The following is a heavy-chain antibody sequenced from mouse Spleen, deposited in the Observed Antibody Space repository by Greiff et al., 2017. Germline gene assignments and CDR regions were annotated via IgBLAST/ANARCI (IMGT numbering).Heavy chain of an antibody. CDR3: ARVPLPSYAMDY. D-gene: IGHD1-1*01. J-gene: IGHJ4*01. Sequence: EVKVVESGGGLVKPGGSLKLSCAASGFTFSSYAMSWVRQTPEKRLEWVATISDGGSYTYYPDNVKGRFTISRDNAKNNLYLQMSHLKSEDTAMYYCARVPLPSYAMDYWGQGTSVTVSS. V-gene: IGHV5-4*03. CDR1: GFTFSSYA. CDR2: ISDGGSYT.